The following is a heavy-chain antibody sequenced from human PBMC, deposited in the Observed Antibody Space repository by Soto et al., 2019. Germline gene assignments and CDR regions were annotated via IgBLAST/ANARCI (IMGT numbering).Heavy chain of an antibody. CDR3: ASGDFWSGYYPQFDY. CDR2: IWYDGSNK. J-gene: IGHJ4*02. V-gene: IGHV3-33*01. D-gene: IGHD3-3*01. CDR1: GFTFSSYG. Sequence: PGGSLRLSCAASGFTFSSYGMHWVRQAPGKGLEWVAVIWYDGSNKYYADSVKGRFTISRDNSKNTLYLQMNSLRAEDTAVYYCASGDFWSGYYPQFDYWGQGTLVTVSS.